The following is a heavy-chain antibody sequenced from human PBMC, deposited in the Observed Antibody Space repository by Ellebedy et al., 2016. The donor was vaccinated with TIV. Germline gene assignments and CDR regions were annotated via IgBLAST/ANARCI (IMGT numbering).Heavy chain of an antibody. CDR3: ARAPLASY. CDR1: GGSISSYY. Sequence: MPGGSLRLSCTVSGGSISSYYWSWIRQPPGKGLEWIGYIYYSGSTNYNPSLKSRVTISVDTSKNQFSLKLSSVTAADTAVYYCARAPLASYWGQGTLVTVSS. CDR2: IYYSGST. V-gene: IGHV4-59*01. J-gene: IGHJ4*02. D-gene: IGHD5-12*01.